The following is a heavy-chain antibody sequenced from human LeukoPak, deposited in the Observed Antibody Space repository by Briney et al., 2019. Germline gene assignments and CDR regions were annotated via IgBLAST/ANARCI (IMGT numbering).Heavy chain of an antibody. Sequence: ASVKVSCKASGYTFTGYYIHWVRQAPGQGLEWMGWINPNSGGTNYAQKFQGRVTMTRDTPISTAYMELSRLRSDDTAVYYCAPSASHFFYFDYWGQGTLVTVSS. D-gene: IGHD3-3*02. CDR3: APSASHFFYFDY. J-gene: IGHJ4*02. CDR2: INPNSGGT. V-gene: IGHV1-2*02. CDR1: GYTFTGYY.